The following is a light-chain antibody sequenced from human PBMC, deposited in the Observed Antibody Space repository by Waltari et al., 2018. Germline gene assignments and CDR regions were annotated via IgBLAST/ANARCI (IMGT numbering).Light chain of an antibody. J-gene: IGKJ5*01. CDR3: QRYFNIVL. CDR2: WAS. CDR1: QSVFNNDNNKNQ. V-gene: IGKV4-1*01. Sequence: DIVVTQSPHSLAVSLVERATINCNPGQSVFNNDNNKNQLAWYQQKPGQPPKLLIYWASTRESGVPERFSGSGSGTDFTLTISSLQAEDVAVYYCQRYFNIVLFGQGTRVEIK.